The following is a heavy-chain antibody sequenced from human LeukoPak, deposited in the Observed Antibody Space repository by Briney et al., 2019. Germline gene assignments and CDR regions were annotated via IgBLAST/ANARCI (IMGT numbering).Heavy chain of an antibody. CDR1: GYTFTSYG. D-gene: IGHD6-13*01. CDR3: ARVVGWEIAAAAGLGFGPEGSYYYYGMDV. CDR2: ISAYNGNT. J-gene: IGHJ6*02. Sequence: ASVKVSCKASGYTFTSYGISWVRQAPGQGLEWMGWISAYNGNTNYAQKLQGRVTMTTDTSTSTAYMELRSLRSDDTAVYYCARVVGWEIAAAAGLGFGPEGSYYYYGMDVWGQGTTVTVSS. V-gene: IGHV1-18*01.